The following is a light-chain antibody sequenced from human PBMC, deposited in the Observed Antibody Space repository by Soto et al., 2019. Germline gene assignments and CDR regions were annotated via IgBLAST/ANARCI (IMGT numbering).Light chain of an antibody. J-gene: IGLJ2*01. CDR1: SRDVGAYNF. CDR2: DVT. Sequence: QSALTEPASVSGSPGQSITISCTGTSRDVGAYNFVSWYQLLPGTAPKLMIYDVTNRPSGVSDRFSGSKSGNTASLTISGLQAEDEADYYCSSYTTSNTLGGVFGGGTKLTVL. CDR3: SSYTTSNTLGGV. V-gene: IGLV2-14*01.